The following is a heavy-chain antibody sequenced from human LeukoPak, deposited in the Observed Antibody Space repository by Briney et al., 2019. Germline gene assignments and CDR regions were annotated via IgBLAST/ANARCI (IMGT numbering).Heavy chain of an antibody. CDR3: AKAPLLSEMATIKLS. V-gene: IGHV3-23*01. Sequence: GGSLRLSCAASGFTFSSYAMSWVRQAAGKGLEWVSAICGSGGSTYYADSVKGRFPISRDNSKNTLYLQMNSRRADDTAVYYCAKAPLLSEMATIKLSWGQGTLVTVSS. CDR1: GFTFSSYA. D-gene: IGHD5-24*01. J-gene: IGHJ4*02. CDR2: ICGSGGST.